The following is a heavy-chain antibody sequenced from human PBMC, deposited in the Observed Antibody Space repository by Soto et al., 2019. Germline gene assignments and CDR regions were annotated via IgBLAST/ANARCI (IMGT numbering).Heavy chain of an antibody. CDR2: IIPIFGRA. Sequence: QVQLVQSGAEVKKPGSSVKVSCKASGGTFSSYSINWGRQAPGQGLEWMGEIIPIFGRANYAQKFQGRVAAIADETTRRAYMERSRLRFEVTAVYYRATDGWRHSGGIDYWSPGVLVTPS. CDR3: ATDGWRHSGGIDY. D-gene: IGHD3-10*01. J-gene: IGHJ4*02. V-gene: IGHV1-69*01. CDR1: GGTFSSYS.